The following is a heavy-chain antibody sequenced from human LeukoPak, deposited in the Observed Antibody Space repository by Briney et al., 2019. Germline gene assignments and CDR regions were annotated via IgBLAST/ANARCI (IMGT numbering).Heavy chain of an antibody. Sequence: GGSLRLSCAASGFIFSNNYMSWVRLAPGKGLEWVSIISSRGNTYYADSVKGRFTVSRDNSKNTLYLQMNSLRAEDTAVYYCATRARSGYYYGMDVWGQGTTVTVSS. V-gene: IGHV3-66*01. J-gene: IGHJ6*02. CDR1: GFIFSNNY. CDR3: ATRARSGYYYGMDV. CDR2: ISSRGNT. D-gene: IGHD1-26*01.